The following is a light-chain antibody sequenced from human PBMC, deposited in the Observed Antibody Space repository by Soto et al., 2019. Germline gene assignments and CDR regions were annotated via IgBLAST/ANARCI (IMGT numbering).Light chain of an antibody. Sequence: EIVLTQSPGTLSLSPGGRATLSCRASQSVNNNYLAWYQQKPGQAPRLVIYSASSRATGIPERFSGGGSGTDFTLTISRLEPEDFAVYYCQQYGSFPYTFGQGTKLEIK. CDR3: QQYGSFPYT. V-gene: IGKV3-20*01. CDR2: SAS. J-gene: IGKJ2*01. CDR1: QSVNNNY.